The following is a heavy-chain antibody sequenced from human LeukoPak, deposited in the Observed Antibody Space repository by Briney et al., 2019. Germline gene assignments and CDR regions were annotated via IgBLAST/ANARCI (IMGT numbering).Heavy chain of an antibody. D-gene: IGHD2-15*01. CDR3: ARRCSGGSCYSNSAFDI. J-gene: IGHJ3*02. Sequence: GESLKISCKGSGYSFTTYWIGWVRQMPGKGLEWMGIIYPGDSDTRYSPSFQGQVTISADKSISTAYLHWSSLKAPDTAMYYCARRCSGGSCYSNSAFDIWGQGTLVTVSS. V-gene: IGHV5-51*01. CDR1: GYSFTTYW. CDR2: IYPGDSDT.